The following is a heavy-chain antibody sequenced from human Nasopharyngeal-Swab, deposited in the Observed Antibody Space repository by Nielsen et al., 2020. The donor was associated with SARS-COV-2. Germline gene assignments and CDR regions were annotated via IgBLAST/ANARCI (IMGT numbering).Heavy chain of an antibody. J-gene: IGHJ4*02. CDR3: SRDTPAMFAY. V-gene: IGHV3-21*01. CDR1: GFTLSLYT. Sequence: GESLKISCVASGFTLSLYTMNWGRQTPEKGLEWVSAISSTGDYIYQAASVKGRFTISRDNAQSSVYLQMDSLRAEDTAVYYCSRDTPAMFAYWGQGTLVTVSS. CDR2: ISSTGDYI.